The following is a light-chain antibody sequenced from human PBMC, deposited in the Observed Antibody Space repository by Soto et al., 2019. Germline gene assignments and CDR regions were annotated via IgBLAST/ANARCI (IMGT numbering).Light chain of an antibody. J-gene: IGKJ1*01. V-gene: IGKV1-5*03. CDR1: QTISSW. Sequence: DIQMTQSPSTLSGSVGDRVTITCRASQTISSWLASYQQKPGKAPKLLIYKASTLKSGVPSRFSGSGSGTEFTLTISSLQPDDFATYYCQHYNSYSEAFGQGTKVEL. CDR3: QHYNSYSEA. CDR2: KAS.